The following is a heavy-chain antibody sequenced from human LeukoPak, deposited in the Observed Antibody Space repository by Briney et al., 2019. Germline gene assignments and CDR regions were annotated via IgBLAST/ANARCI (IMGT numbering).Heavy chain of an antibody. D-gene: IGHD2-2*01. V-gene: IGHV1-46*01. CDR1: GYTFTSYY. CDR3: ARAGLPAASYYYMDV. Sequence: ASVKVSCKASGYTFTSYYMHWVRQAPGQGLEWMGIINPSGGSTSYAQKFQGRVTMTRDTSTSTVYMELSSLRSEDTAVYYCARAGLPAASYYYMDVWGKGTTVTVSS. J-gene: IGHJ6*03. CDR2: INPSGGST.